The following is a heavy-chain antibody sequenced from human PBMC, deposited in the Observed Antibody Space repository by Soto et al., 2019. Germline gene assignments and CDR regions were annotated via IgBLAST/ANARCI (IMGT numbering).Heavy chain of an antibody. CDR1: GGSVSSGSYY. J-gene: IGHJ6*02. D-gene: IGHD5-18*01. V-gene: IGHV4-61*01. CDR2: IYYSGST. Sequence: SETLSLTCTVSGGSVSSGSYYWSWIRLPPGKGLEWIGYIYYSGSTNYNPSLKSRVTISVDTSKNQFSLKLSSVTAADTAVYYCARAVYSYLYYYGMDVWGQGTTVTVSS. CDR3: ARAVYSYLYYYGMDV.